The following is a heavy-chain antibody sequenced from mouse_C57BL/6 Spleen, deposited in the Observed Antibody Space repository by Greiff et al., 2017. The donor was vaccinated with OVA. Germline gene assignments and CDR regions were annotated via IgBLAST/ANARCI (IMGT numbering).Heavy chain of an antibody. CDR3: ARGDDGYYSYAMDY. J-gene: IGHJ4*01. V-gene: IGHV5-4*01. CDR1: GFTFSSYA. CDR2: ISDGGSYT. Sequence: EVHLVESGGGLVKPGGSLKLSCAASGFTFSSYAMSWVRQTPEKRLEWVATISDGGSYTYYPDNVKGRFTISRDNAKNNLYLQMSHLKSEDTAMYYCARGDDGYYSYAMDYWGQGTSVTVSS. D-gene: IGHD2-3*01.